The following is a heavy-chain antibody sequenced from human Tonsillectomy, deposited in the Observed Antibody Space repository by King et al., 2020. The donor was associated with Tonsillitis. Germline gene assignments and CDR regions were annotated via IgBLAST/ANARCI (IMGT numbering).Heavy chain of an antibody. D-gene: IGHD3-9*01. CDR1: GYSFTSYW. CDR2: IDPGDSYT. CDR3: ARRDYDTLTDNYYGLDV. V-gene: IGHV5-10-1*01. J-gene: IGHJ6*02. Sequence: QLVQSGAEVNKPGESLRISCKGSGYSFTSYWISWVRQMPGKGLEWMGRIDPGDSYTNYSPSFQGHVTISADTSISTAYLEWRSLKASDTATYYCARRDYDTLTDNYYGLDVWGQGTTVTVSS.